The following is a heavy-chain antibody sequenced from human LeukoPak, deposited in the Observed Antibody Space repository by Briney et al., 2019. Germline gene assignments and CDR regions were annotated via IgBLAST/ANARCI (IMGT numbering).Heavy chain of an antibody. J-gene: IGHJ6*03. CDR1: GFTFSSYG. CDR3: ARASGAAAGIWYYYYYMDV. CDR2: IRNDGTNT. Sequence: GGSLRLSCAASGFTFSSYGMHWVRQAPGKGLEWVAVIRNDGTNTYYVDSVKGRFTISRDNAKNSLYLHMNSLRAEDTAVYYCARASGAAAGIWYYYYYMDVWGKGTTVTVSS. V-gene: IGHV3-33*01. D-gene: IGHD6-13*01.